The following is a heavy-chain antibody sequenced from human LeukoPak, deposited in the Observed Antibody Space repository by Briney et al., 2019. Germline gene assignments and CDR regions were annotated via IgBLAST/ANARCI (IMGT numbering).Heavy chain of an antibody. V-gene: IGHV1-8*01. CDR3: ARALYNYGGNPFGYYMDV. CDR1: GYTFTSYD. J-gene: IGHJ6*03. Sequence: ASVKVSCKASGYTFTSYDINWVRQATGQGLEWMGWMNPNSGNTGYAQKFQGRATMTRNTSISTAYMELSSLRSGDTAVYYCARALYNYGGNPFGYYMDVWGKGTTVTVSS. D-gene: IGHD4-23*01. CDR2: MNPNSGNT.